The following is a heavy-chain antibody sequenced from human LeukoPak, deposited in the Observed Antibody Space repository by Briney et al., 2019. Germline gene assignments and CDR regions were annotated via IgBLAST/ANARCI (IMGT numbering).Heavy chain of an antibody. D-gene: IGHD6-13*01. CDR3: AKDPPIAAAGSYFDY. CDR2: ISGSGGST. V-gene: IGHV3-23*01. CDR1: GFTFSSYA. J-gene: IGHJ4*02. Sequence: PGGSLRLSCAASGFTFSSYAMRSVRQAPGKGLEWVSAISGSGGSTYYADSVKGGFTISRDNSKNTLYLQMNSPRAEDTAVYYCAKDPPIAAAGSYFDYWGQGTLVTVSS.